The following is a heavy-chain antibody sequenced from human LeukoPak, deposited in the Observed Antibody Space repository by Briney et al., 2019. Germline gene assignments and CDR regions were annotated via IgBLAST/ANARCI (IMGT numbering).Heavy chain of an antibody. CDR1: GFTFSSYE. CDR3: VRSGGY. J-gene: IGHJ4*02. D-gene: IGHD1-26*01. Sequence: ESGGSLRLSCAASGFTFSSYEMNWVRQAPGKGLEWVSYISTSGRTIYYPDSVKGRFTISRDDAKNSLCLQMNSLRAEDTAIYYCVRSGGYWGQGTLVTVSS. CDR2: ISTSGRTI. V-gene: IGHV3-48*03.